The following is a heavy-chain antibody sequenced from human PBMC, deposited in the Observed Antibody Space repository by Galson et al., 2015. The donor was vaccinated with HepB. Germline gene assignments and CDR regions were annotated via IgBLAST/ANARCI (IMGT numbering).Heavy chain of an antibody. CDR3: HLTLGSGSYDRGLYYFDY. V-gene: IGHV3-30*04. CDR2: ISYDGSNK. D-gene: IGHD3-10*01. Sequence: SLRLSCAASGFTFSSYAMHWVRQAPGKGLEWVAVISYDGSNKYYADSVKGRFTISRDNSKNTLYLQMNSLRAEDTAVYYCHLTLGSGSYDRGLYYFDYWGQGTLVTVSS. CDR1: GFTFSSYA. J-gene: IGHJ4*02.